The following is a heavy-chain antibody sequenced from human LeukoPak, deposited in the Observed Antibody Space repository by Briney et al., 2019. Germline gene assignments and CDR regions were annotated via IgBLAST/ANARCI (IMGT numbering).Heavy chain of an antibody. CDR3: ARDWGYDSGTYCVY. CDR2: VSYDESSI. J-gene: IGHJ4*02. D-gene: IGHD3-10*01. CDR1: GFTFSTYG. V-gene: IGHV3-30*03. Sequence: GGSLRLSCAASGFTFSTYGMHWVRQAPGKGLEWVAVVSYDESSIYYADSVKGRFTISRDNSKNTLYLQMNSLRSEDTAVYYCARDWGYDSGTYCVYWGQGTLVTVSS.